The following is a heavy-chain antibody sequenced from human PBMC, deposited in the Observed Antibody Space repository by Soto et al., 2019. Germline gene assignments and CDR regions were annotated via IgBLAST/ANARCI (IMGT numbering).Heavy chain of an antibody. CDR2: IKSKTDGGTT. J-gene: IGHJ5*02. CDR3: TTGLTIFGVVIDP. D-gene: IGHD3-3*01. V-gene: IGHV3-15*01. Sequence: GSLRLSCAAVGLSLSNALMSWVRQAPGKGLEWVGRIKSKTDGGTTDYAAPVKGRFTISRDDSKNTLYLQMNSLKTEDTAVYYWTTGLTIFGVVIDPWGQGTLVTVSS. CDR1: GLSLSNAL.